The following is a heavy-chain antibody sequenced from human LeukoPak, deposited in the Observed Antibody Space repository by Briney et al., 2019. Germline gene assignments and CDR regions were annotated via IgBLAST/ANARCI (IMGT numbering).Heavy chain of an antibody. Sequence: PGGSLRLSCAASGFTFSGSVMHWVRQASGKGLEWVGRIRTKTNNFATAYAASVKGRFTISRDDSKNTAYLQMNSLKTEDTAVYYCTRLLQDYYDSSGYYYGFDYWGQGTLVTVSS. J-gene: IGHJ4*02. CDR1: GFTFSGSV. CDR3: TRLLQDYYDSSGYYYGFDY. CDR2: IRTKTNNFAT. V-gene: IGHV3-73*01. D-gene: IGHD3-22*01.